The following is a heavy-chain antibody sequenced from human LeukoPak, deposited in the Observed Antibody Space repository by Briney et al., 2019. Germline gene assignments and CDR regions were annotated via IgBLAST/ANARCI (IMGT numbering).Heavy chain of an antibody. Sequence: GGSLRLSCAASGFTFSSYGMHWVRQAPGKGLEWVAFIRYDGSNKHYADSVKGRFTISRDNSKNTLYLQMSSLRAEDTAVYYCARNAVPAAQIDYWGQGTLVTVSS. CDR2: IRYDGSNK. CDR3: ARNAVPAAQIDY. J-gene: IGHJ4*02. D-gene: IGHD2-2*01. CDR1: GFTFSSYG. V-gene: IGHV3-30*02.